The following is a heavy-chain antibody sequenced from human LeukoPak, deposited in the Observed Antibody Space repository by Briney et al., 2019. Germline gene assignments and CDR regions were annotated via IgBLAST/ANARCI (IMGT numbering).Heavy chain of an antibody. CDR1: GGTFSSYA. J-gene: IGHJ1*01. CDR3: AKDRRLRFLEWSSIGYFQH. D-gene: IGHD3-3*01. V-gene: IGHV1-69*05. CDR2: IIPIFGTA. Sequence: SVKVTCKASGGTFSSYAISWVRQAPGQGLEWMGGIIPIFGTANYAQKFQGRVTMTTDTSTSTAYMELRSLRSDDTAVYYCAKDRRLRFLEWSSIGYFQHWGQGTLVAVSS.